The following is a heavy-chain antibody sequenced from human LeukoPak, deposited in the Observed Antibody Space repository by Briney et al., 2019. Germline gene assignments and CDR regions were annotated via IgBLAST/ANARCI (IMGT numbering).Heavy chain of an antibody. CDR3: ARALPYGDDFWSGYYKRYYYYYMDV. CDR1: GGSISSYY. J-gene: IGHJ6*03. CDR2: IYYSGST. Sequence: SETLSLTCTVSGGSISSYYWSWIRQPPGKGLEWIGYIYYSGSTNYNPSLKSRVTISVDTSKNQFSLKLSSVTAADTAVYYCARALPYGDDFWSGYYKRYYYYYMDVWGKGTTVTVSS. V-gene: IGHV4-59*01. D-gene: IGHD3-3*01.